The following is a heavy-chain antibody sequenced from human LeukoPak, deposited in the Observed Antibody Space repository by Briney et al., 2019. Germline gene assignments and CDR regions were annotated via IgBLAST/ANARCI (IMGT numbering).Heavy chain of an antibody. D-gene: IGHD4-23*01. CDR2: IIPILGIA. CDR3: ANHRTGNSGGGDY. J-gene: IGHJ4*02. Sequence: ASVKVSCKASGGTFSSYAISWVRQAPGQGLEWMGRIIPILGIANYAQKFQGRVTITADKSTSTAYMELSSLRSEDTAVYYCANHRTGNSGGGDYWGQGTLVTVSS. CDR1: GGTFSSYA. V-gene: IGHV1-69*04.